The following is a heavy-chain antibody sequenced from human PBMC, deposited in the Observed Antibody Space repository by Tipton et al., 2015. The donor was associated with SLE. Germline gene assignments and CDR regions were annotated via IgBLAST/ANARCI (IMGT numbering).Heavy chain of an antibody. J-gene: IGHJ6*03. CDR3: ARSYYYYYYYMDV. Sequence: SLRLSCAASGFTVSHNYMNWVRQAPGKGLEWVSYISSSGSTIYYADSVKGRFTISRDNAKNSLYLQMNSLRAEDTAVYYCARSYYYYYYYMDVWGKGTTVTVSS. V-gene: IGHV3-11*04. CDR2: ISSSGSTI. CDR1: GFTVSHNY.